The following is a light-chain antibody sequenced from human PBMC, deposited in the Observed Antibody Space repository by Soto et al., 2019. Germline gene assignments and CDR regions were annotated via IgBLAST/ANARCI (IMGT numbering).Light chain of an antibody. J-gene: IGKJ4*01. V-gene: IGKV1-33*01. CDR3: QQNDYLLS. CDR1: QDISNY. Sequence: DIQMTQSPSSVSASVGDRVTFTCQASQDISNYLNWYQQKPGKVPKLLIYDASNLEGGVPSRFSGSGSGTEFTLTISGLQPEDIATYYCQQNDYLLSFGGGTKVDIK. CDR2: DAS.